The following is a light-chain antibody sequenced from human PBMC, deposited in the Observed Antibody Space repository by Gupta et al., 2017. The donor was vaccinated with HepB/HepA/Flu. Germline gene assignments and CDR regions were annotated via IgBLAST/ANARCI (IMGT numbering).Light chain of an antibody. CDR1: QTVLNSLNNKNS. Sequence: DIVMTQSPDSLAVSLGERATINCKSSQTVLNSLNNKNSLAWYQQKSGQPPKLLIYWTSTRASGVPDRFSGSGSGTDFTLTISSLQAEDVAVYYCQQDDSLPITFGGGTKVEIK. CDR2: WTS. V-gene: IGKV4-1*01. J-gene: IGKJ4*01. CDR3: QQDDSLPIT.